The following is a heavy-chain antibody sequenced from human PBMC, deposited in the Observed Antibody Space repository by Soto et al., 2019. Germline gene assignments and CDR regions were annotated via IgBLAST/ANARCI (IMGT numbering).Heavy chain of an antibody. J-gene: IGHJ6*02. V-gene: IGHV4-30-4*01. CDR1: GGSISSGNYY. Sequence: SETLSLTCTASGGSISSGNYYWRWICQPPGKGQEWMGYIYYSGSTYYNPSLKSRVTISVETSKSQSSLKLSSVTAADTAVYYCARAGRSSSGKWYYYDYGTHGCGQGTTVTVSS. CDR3: ARAGRSSSGKWYYYDYGTHG. CDR2: IYYSGST. D-gene: IGHD6-13*01.